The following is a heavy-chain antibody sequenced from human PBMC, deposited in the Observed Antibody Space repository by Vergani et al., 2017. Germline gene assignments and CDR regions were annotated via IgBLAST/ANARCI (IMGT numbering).Heavy chain of an antibody. CDR3: ARGSCLGGSCYKPLFDY. J-gene: IGHJ4*02. Sequence: QVQLQESGPGLVKPSQTLSLTCTVSGGSINSHNYYWSWIRQPAGKGLEWIGRIHTSGSTNYNPSLKSRVTMSEDTSKNQFSLNLTSVTAADTAVYFCARGSCLGGSCYKPLFDYWPQGILVTVSS. CDR1: GGSINSHNYY. CDR2: IHTSGST. V-gene: IGHV4-61*02. D-gene: IGHD2-15*01.